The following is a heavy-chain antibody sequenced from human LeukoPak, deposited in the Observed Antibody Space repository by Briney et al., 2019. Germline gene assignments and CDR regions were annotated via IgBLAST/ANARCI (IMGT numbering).Heavy chain of an antibody. J-gene: IGHJ2*01. CDR3: ARDIAAAGPWYFDL. CDR2: INHSGSS. CDR1: GGSLNDYY. Sequence: SETLSLTCAVYGGSLNDYYWSWIRQTPGKGLEWIGEINHSGSSNYNPSLKSRVTISVDTSKNQFSLRLNSVTAADAAVYYCARDIAAAGPWYFDLWGRGTLVTVSS. D-gene: IGHD6-13*01. V-gene: IGHV4-34*01.